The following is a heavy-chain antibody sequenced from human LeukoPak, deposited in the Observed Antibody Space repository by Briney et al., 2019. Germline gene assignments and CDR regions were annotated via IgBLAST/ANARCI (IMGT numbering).Heavy chain of an antibody. Sequence: SETLSLTCAVYGGSFSGYYWSWIRQPPGKGLEWIGEINHSGSTNYNPSLKSRVTISVDTSKNQFSLKLSSVTAADTAVYYYARARSSTSYYLYYFDYWGQGTLVTVSS. CDR3: ARARSSTSYYLYYFDY. J-gene: IGHJ4*02. CDR1: GGSFSGYY. CDR2: INHSGST. V-gene: IGHV4-34*01. D-gene: IGHD2-2*01.